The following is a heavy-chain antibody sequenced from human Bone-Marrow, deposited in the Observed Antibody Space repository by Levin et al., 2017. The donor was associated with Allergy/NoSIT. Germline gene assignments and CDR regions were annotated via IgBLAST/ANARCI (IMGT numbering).Heavy chain of an antibody. Sequence: GESLKISCAASGFTFSSYAMSWVRQAPGKGLEWVSAISGSGGSTYYADSVKGRFTISRDNSKNTLYLQMNSLRAEDTAVYYCAKATPGIAAAGNWFDPWGQGTLVTVSS. J-gene: IGHJ5*02. CDR1: GFTFSSYA. CDR3: AKATPGIAAAGNWFDP. V-gene: IGHV3-23*01. D-gene: IGHD6-13*01. CDR2: ISGSGGST.